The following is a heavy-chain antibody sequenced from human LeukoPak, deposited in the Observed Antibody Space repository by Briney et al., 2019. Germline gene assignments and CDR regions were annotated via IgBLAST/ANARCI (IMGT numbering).Heavy chain of an antibody. CDR1: GLSVSSNY. Sequence: GSLRLSCVASGLSVSSNYMSWVRQAPGKGLEWVGTIYYSGTTYYSPPLKSRVTISVDTSKNQFSLNLNSVTAADTAVYYCARLFGKSFDYWGQGTLVTVSS. V-gene: IGHV4-39*01. J-gene: IGHJ4*02. CDR2: IYYSGTT. D-gene: IGHD3-10*01. CDR3: ARLFGKSFDY.